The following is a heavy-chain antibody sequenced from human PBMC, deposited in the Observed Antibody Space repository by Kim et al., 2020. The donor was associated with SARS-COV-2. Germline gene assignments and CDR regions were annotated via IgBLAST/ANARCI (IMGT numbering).Heavy chain of an antibody. CDR3: ARAGGGPGVYLDY. D-gene: IGHD2-8*01. V-gene: IGHV3-30*01. J-gene: IGHJ4*02. Sequence: YADSVKGRFTISRDNSKNTLYLQMNSLRAEDTAVYYCARAGGGPGVYLDYWGQGTLVTVSS.